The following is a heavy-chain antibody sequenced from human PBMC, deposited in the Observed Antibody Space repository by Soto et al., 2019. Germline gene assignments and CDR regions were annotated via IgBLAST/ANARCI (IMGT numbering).Heavy chain of an antibody. D-gene: IGHD3-10*01. Sequence: SQTLSLTCAISGDSVSTNSASWSWIRQSPSRGLEWLGRTYYRSKWYNDYAVSVKSRITISPDTSKNQFSLQLNSVTPEDTAVYYCARESYISGSRDHYCNPWGQRTLVTVSS. J-gene: IGHJ5*02. CDR2: TYYRSKWYN. CDR1: GDSVSTNSAS. V-gene: IGHV6-1*01. CDR3: ARESYISGSRDHYCNP.